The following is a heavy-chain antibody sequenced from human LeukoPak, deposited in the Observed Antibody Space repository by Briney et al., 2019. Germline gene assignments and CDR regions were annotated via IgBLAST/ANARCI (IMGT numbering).Heavy chain of an antibody. CDR1: GFTFSNYA. CDR2: ITGSGATT. Sequence: PGGSLRLSCAGSGFTFSNYAMSWVRQAPGKGLDWVSKITGSGATTDCADSVKGRFTISRDNAKNTLYLQMSSLRAEDTAVYYCAKGRGGSSGSMPFDYWGQGTLVSVSS. J-gene: IGHJ4*02. CDR3: AKGRGGSSGSMPFDY. D-gene: IGHD3-22*01. V-gene: IGHV3-23*01.